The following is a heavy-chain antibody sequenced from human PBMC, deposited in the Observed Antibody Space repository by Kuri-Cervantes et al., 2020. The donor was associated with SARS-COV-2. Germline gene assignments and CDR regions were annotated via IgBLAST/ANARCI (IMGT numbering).Heavy chain of an antibody. Sequence: ASVKVSCKVSGYTLIELSMHWVRQAPGKGLEWMGGFDPEDGETIYAQKFKGRVTMTEDTSTDTAYMELSSLRSEDTAVYYCATREGGLGYDGMDDWGQGTTVTVSS. V-gene: IGHV1-24*01. CDR3: ATREGGLGYDGMDD. CDR2: FDPEDGET. CDR1: GYTLIELS. D-gene: IGHD3-16*01. J-gene: IGHJ6*02.